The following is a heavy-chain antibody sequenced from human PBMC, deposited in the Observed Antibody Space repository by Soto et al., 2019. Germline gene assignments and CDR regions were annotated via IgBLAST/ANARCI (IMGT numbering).Heavy chain of an antibody. Sequence: PVGSLRLSCAASGFTFSSYSMNWVRQAPGKGLEWVSSISSSSSYIYYADSVKGRFTISRDNAKNSLYLQMNSLRAEDTAVYYCARDRGSSPYGMDVWGQGTTVTVS. CDR1: GFTFSSYS. V-gene: IGHV3-21*01. CDR2: ISSSSSYI. CDR3: ARDRGSSPYGMDV. J-gene: IGHJ6*02. D-gene: IGHD6-13*01.